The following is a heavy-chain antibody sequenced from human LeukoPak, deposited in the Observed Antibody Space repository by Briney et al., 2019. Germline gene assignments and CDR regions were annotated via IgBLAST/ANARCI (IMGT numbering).Heavy chain of an antibody. Sequence: PGGSLRLSCAASGFTFSSYEMNWVRQAPGKGLEWVSYISSSGSTIFYADSVRGRFTISRDNAKNSLYLQMNSLRAEDTAVYYCARNYIWSDYWGREPWSPSPQ. CDR2: ISSSGSTI. J-gene: IGHJ4*02. CDR1: GFTFSSYE. V-gene: IGHV3-48*03. D-gene: IGHD3-10*01. CDR3: ARNYIWSDY.